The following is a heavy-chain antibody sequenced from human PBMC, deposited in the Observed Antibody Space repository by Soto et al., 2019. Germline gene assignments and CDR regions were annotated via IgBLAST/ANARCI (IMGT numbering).Heavy chain of an antibody. Sequence: QVQLQESGPGLVKPSQTLSLTCTVSGGSISSGDYYWSWIRQPPGKGLEWIGYIYYSGSTYYNPSLHSXXTXSXXPSKTQFSLKLSSVTAADTAVYYCATSPTSGWFDPWGQGTLVTVSS. CDR3: ATSPTSGWFDP. V-gene: IGHV4-30-4*01. CDR2: IYYSGST. D-gene: IGHD7-27*01. J-gene: IGHJ5*02. CDR1: GGSISSGDYY.